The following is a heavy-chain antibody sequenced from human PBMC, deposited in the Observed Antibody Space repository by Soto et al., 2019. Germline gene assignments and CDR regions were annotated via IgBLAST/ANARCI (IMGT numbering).Heavy chain of an antibody. D-gene: IGHD2-21*02. J-gene: IGHJ4*02. V-gene: IGHV3-7*01. CDR3: ARAGYCGPGCYYYFDY. Sequence: PGGSLRLSCAVSGFTFGSYWMNWVRLIPGKGLEWVAYIKPDGSATYYVDSVKSRFTISRDNAKNSLYLQMNSLRVEDTSVYYCARAGYCGPGCYYYFDYWGQGTLVTVSS. CDR2: IKPDGSAT. CDR1: GFTFGSYW.